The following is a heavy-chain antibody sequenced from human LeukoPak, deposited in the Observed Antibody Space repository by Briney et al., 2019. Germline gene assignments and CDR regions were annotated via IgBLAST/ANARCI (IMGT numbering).Heavy chain of an antibody. CDR1: GFTFSSYA. J-gene: IGHJ4*02. V-gene: IGHV3-30-3*01. CDR3: ARDLRAGDILTGYHGVDY. Sequence: GGSLRLSFAASGFTFSSYAMHWVRQAPGKGLEWVAVISYDGSNKYYADSVKGRFTISRDNSKNTLYLQMNSLRAEDTAVYYCARDLRAGDILTGYHGVDYWGQGTLVTVSS. CDR2: ISYDGSNK. D-gene: IGHD3-9*01.